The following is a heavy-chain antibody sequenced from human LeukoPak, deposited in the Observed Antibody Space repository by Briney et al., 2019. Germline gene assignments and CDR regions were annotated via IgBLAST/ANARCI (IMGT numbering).Heavy chain of an antibody. CDR2: IRRSGSTI. V-gene: IGHV3-11*01. D-gene: IGHD6-25*01. CDR1: GFTFSDYY. CDR3: ARARHGTDAFDI. Sequence: GGSLRLSCAPSGFTFSDYYTSWIRQAPGKGLEWVSYIRRSGSTIYYGDSVKGRFTISRDNAKNSLYLQMNSLRAEDTAVYYCARARHGTDAFDIWGQGTMVTVSS. J-gene: IGHJ3*02.